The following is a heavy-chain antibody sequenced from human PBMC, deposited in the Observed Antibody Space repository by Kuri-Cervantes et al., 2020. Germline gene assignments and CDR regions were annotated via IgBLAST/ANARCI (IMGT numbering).Heavy chain of an antibody. CDR1: GYTFIAYY. V-gene: IGHV1-2*02. CDR3: ASEGAAMVGGYFDY. J-gene: IGHJ4*02. Sequence: ASVKVSCKASGYTFIAYYLNWVRQDPGQGLEWMGWINPNSGGTNYAPKFQGRVTMTRDTSISTAYMELSRLRSDDTAVYYCASEGAAMVGGYFDYWGQGTLVTVSS. D-gene: IGHD5-18*01. CDR2: INPNSGGT.